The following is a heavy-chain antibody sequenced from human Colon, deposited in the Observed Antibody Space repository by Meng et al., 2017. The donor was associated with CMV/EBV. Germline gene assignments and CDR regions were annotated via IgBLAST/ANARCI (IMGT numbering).Heavy chain of an antibody. Sequence: AFGFTCNNDAMTWCRQAPGKGLEWVSTVLGTGPTYYADYVKGRLTISRDDSRNTLFLQLNSLRDEDTAVFYCARGDSSTTWLVFDYWGLGTLVTVSS. V-gene: IGHV3-23*01. J-gene: IGHJ4*02. CDR1: GFTCNNDA. CDR3: ARGDSSTTWLVFDY. CDR2: VLGTGPT. D-gene: IGHD6-13*01.